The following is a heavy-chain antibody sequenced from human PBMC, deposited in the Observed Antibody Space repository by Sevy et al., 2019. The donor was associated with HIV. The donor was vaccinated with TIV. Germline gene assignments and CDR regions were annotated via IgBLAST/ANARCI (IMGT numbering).Heavy chain of an antibody. Sequence: SETLSLNCAVSGGSITSVNWWHWVRQPPGKGLEWIGEIYHSGGTNDNPSLKSRVTISVDNSKNQFALNLDSVTAADTAVYYCARGGETPRGFDPWGQGSLVTVSS. J-gene: IGHJ5*02. CDR3: ARGGETPRGFDP. CDR2: IYHSGGT. D-gene: IGHD3-16*01. CDR1: GGSITSVNW. V-gene: IGHV4-4*02.